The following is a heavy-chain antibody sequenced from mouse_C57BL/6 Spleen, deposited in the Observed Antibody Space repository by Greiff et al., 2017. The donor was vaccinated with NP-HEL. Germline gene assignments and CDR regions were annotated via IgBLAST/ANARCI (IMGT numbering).Heavy chain of an antibody. D-gene: IGHD1-1*01. Sequence: EVQGVESGGGLVKPGGSLKLSCAASGFTFSDYGMHWVRQAPEKGLEWVAYISSGSSTIYYADTVKGRFTISRDNAKNTLFLQMTSLRSEDTAMYYCAREITTVVATSNWYFDVWGTGTTVTVSS. CDR3: AREITTVVATSNWYFDV. V-gene: IGHV5-17*01. J-gene: IGHJ1*03. CDR1: GFTFSDYG. CDR2: ISSGSSTI.